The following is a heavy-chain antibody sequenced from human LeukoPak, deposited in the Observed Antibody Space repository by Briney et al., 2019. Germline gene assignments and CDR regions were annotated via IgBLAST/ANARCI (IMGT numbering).Heavy chain of an antibody. D-gene: IGHD3-22*01. V-gene: IGHV4-59*11. J-gene: IGHJ4*02. CDR1: GGSISSHF. Sequence: SETLSLTCTVSGGSISSHFWTWIRQPPGKGLEWIGYTHYSGSTNYNPSLKSRVSISVDTSKNQFSLKLSSVTAADTAVYYCARDYPLSGYYVYWGQGTLVTVSS. CDR2: THYSGST. CDR3: ARDYPLSGYYVY.